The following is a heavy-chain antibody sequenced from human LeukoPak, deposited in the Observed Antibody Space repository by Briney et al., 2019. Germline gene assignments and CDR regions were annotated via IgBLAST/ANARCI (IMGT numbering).Heavy chain of an antibody. CDR3: ARDNYGDYRNAFDI. J-gene: IGHJ3*02. CDR2: IYHSGST. D-gene: IGHD4-17*01. Sequence: SQTLSLTCAVSGGSISCGGYSWSWIRQPPGKGLEWIGYIYHSGSTYYNPSLKSRVTISVDRSKNQFSLKLSSVTAADTAVYYCARDNYGDYRNAFDIWGQGTMVTVSS. CDR1: GGSISCGGYS. V-gene: IGHV4-30-2*01.